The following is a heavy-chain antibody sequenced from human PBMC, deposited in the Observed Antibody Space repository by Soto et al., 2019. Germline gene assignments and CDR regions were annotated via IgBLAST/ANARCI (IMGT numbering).Heavy chain of an antibody. Sequence: EVQLLESGGGLVQPGGSLRLSCAASGFTLSSFAMSWVRQAPGKGLEWVSVISGSGGSTYYADSVKGRFTISRDNSKNTLYLQMNSLRAEDTAVYYCAKVGLAVAGRPFDYWGQGTLVTVSS. D-gene: IGHD6-19*01. J-gene: IGHJ4*02. CDR2: ISGSGGST. CDR1: GFTLSSFA. V-gene: IGHV3-23*01. CDR3: AKVGLAVAGRPFDY.